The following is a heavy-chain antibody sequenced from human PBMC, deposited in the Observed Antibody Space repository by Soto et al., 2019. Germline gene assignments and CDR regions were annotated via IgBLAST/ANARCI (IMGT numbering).Heavy chain of an antibody. D-gene: IGHD2-15*01. V-gene: IGHV1-58*01. J-gene: IGHJ3*02. CDR3: AASESVSGGTLAI. CDR1: GFTFTSSA. CDR2: IVVGSGNT. Sequence: VSSVKVSCKASGFTFTSSAVQWVRQARGHRLEWIGWIVVGSGNTNYAQKFPERVTITRDMSTSTAYMELSSLRSEDTAVYYCAASESVSGGTLAIWAQGTMVTVAS.